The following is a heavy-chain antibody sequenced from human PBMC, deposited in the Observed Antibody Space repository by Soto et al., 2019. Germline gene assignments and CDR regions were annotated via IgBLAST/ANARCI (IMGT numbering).Heavy chain of an antibody. Sequence: GSVKVSCKASGYTFTSCDIHWVRQATGQGLEWVGWMKPYTGNTGYAQKFQGRVTMTRNTSINTAYMELSSLTFEDTAVYYCARRKGRTGPHYCECWGQGAIVSVSA. CDR1: GYTFTSCD. J-gene: IGHJ4*02. CDR3: ARRKGRTGPHYCEC. V-gene: IGHV1-8*01. CDR2: MKPYTGNT.